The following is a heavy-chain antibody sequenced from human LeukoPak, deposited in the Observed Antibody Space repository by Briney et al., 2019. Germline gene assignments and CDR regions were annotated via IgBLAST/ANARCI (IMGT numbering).Heavy chain of an antibody. Sequence: SETLSLTCTVSGGSISSYYWSWIRQPPGKGLEWIGYIYYSGSTNYNPSLKGRVTISVDTSKNQFSLKLSPVTAADTAVYYCARAQGATRGFHWFDPWGQGTLVTVSS. CDR3: ARAQGATRGFHWFDP. CDR1: GGSISSYY. V-gene: IGHV4-59*01. D-gene: IGHD5-12*01. J-gene: IGHJ5*02. CDR2: IYYSGST.